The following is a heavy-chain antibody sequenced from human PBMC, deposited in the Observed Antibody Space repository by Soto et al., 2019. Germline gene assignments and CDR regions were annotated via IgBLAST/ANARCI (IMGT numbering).Heavy chain of an antibody. D-gene: IGHD6-13*01. CDR2: ISDHSGNT. V-gene: IGHV1-18*01. CDR1: GYTFTNYG. CDR3: ARARSNSEY. Sequence: QVQLVQSGAEVKEPGASVKVSCKASGYTFTNYGISWVRQAPGQGLEWMGWISDHSGNTNYAQKFQDRVTMTTDTSTSSVYMELRSLTSDDTAVYYCARARSNSEYWGQGTLVTVSS. J-gene: IGHJ4*02.